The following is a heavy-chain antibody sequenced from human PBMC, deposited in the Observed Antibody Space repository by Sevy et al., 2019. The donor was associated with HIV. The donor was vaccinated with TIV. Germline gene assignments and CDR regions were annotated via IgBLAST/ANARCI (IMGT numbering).Heavy chain of an antibody. V-gene: IGHV3-30-3*01. CDR1: GFTFNTYS. Sequence: GGSLRLSCAASGFTFNTYSLHWVRQAPGKGLECVAVISYDGNKKYYAGTVKDRFIISRDNSKNKLYLQMNSLRPEDTAIYYCASPSVVSTMQYYFDYWGQGTLVTVSS. CDR2: ISYDGNKK. D-gene: IGHD5-12*01. CDR3: ASPSVVSTMQYYFDY. J-gene: IGHJ4*02.